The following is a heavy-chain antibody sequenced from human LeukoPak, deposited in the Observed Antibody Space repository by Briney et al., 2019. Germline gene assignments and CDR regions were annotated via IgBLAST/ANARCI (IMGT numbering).Heavy chain of an antibody. CDR2: IYHGGIT. J-gene: IGHJ5*02. CDR3: VREWEGTLLAP. CDR1: GGSISSDNHY. V-gene: IGHV4-30-2*01. Sequence: SQTLSLTCTVSGGSISSDNHYWSWVRQPPGKGLEWIGYIYHGGITNYSPSLKSRVAISIDTSKNQFSLNLSSVTAADTAVYYCVREWEGTLLAPWGQGPLVTVYS. D-gene: IGHD1-26*01.